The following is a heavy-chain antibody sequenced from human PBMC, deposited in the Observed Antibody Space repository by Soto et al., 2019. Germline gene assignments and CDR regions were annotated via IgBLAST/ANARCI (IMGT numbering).Heavy chain of an antibody. D-gene: IGHD6-13*01. CDR3: ARETILAAAGTVPDY. J-gene: IGHJ4*02. Sequence: SETLSLTCTVSGGSISSGGYYWSWIRQHPGKGLEWIGYIYYSGSTYYNPSLKSRVTISVDTSKNQFSLKLSSVTAADTAVYYCARETILAAAGTVPDYWGQGTLVTVSS. CDR1: GGSISSGGYY. V-gene: IGHV4-31*03. CDR2: IYYSGST.